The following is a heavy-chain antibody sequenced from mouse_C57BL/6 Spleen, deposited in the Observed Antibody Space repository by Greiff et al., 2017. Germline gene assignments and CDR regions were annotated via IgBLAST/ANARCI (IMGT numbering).Heavy chain of an antibody. J-gene: IGHJ4*01. V-gene: IGHV1-4*01. CDR1: GYTFTSYT. CDR2: INPSSGYT. D-gene: IGHD2-3*01. CDR3: ARGGDGYPSAMDY. Sequence: VQLQQSGAELARPGASVKMSCKASGYTFTSYTMHWVKQRPGQGLEWIGYINPSSGYTKYNQKFKDKATLTADKSSSTAYMQLSSLTSEDSAVYYCARGGDGYPSAMDYWGQGTSVTVSS.